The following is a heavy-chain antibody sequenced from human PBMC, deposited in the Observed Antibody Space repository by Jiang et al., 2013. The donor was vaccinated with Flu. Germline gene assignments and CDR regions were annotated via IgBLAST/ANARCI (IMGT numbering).Heavy chain of an antibody. Sequence: IIYPGDADTRYSPSFQGQVTISADKSISTAYLQWSSLKASDTAMYYCARRADVWEFIDYWGQGTLVTVSS. CDR3: ARRADVWEFIDY. CDR2: IYPGDADT. V-gene: IGHV5-51*01. J-gene: IGHJ4*02. D-gene: IGHD1-26*01.